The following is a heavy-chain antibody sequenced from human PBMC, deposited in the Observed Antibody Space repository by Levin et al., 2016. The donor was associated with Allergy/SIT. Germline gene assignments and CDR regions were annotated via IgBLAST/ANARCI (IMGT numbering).Heavy chain of an antibody. CDR1: GGSFSGYY. CDR2: INHSGST. CDR3: ARQAGGRYSYGFDY. Sequence: SETLSLTCAVYGGSFSGYYWSWIRQPPGKGLEWIGEINHSGSTNYNPSLKSRVTISVDTSKNQFSLKLSSVTAADTAVYYCARQAGGRYSYGFDYWGQGTLVTVSS. J-gene: IGHJ4*02. V-gene: IGHV4-34*01. D-gene: IGHD5-18*01.